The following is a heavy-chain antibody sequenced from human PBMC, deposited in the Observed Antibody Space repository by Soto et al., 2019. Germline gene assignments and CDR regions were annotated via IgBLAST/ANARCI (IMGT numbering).Heavy chain of an antibody. CDR1: GGTFSSYA. Sequence: QVQLVQSGAEVKKPGSSVKVSCKASGGTFSSYAISWVRQAPGQGLEGMGGIIPIFGTANYAQKFQGRVTITADESTRTADMELSSLRSEDTAVYYCARDGVRSSGWYYNWFDPWGQGTLVTVSS. D-gene: IGHD6-19*01. V-gene: IGHV1-69*12. J-gene: IGHJ5*02. CDR3: ARDGVRSSGWYYNWFDP. CDR2: IIPIFGTA.